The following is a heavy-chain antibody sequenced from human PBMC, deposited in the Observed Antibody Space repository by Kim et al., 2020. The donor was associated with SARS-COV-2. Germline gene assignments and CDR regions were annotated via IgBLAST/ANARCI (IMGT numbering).Heavy chain of an antibody. V-gene: IGHV3-64D*09. J-gene: IGHJ4*02. D-gene: IGHD5-18*01. Sequence: VQGRFTISRDNSKTTLYLQMSSLRAEDTAVYYCVKEGAGTKYSYGWGVDYWGQGTLVTVSS. CDR3: VKEGAGTKYSYGWGVDY.